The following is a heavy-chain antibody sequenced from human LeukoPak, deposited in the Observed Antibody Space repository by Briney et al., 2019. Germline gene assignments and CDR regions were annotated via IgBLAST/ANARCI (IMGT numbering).Heavy chain of an antibody. Sequence: ASVKVSCKASGYTFTGYYMHWVRQAPGQGLEWMGWINTNTGNPTYAQGFTGRFVFSLDTSVSTAYLQISSLKAEDTAVYYCARVRGALNSYGFGFDYWGQGTLVTVSS. CDR1: GYTFTGYY. CDR2: INTNTGNP. J-gene: IGHJ4*02. V-gene: IGHV7-4-1*02. D-gene: IGHD5-18*01. CDR3: ARVRGALNSYGFGFDY.